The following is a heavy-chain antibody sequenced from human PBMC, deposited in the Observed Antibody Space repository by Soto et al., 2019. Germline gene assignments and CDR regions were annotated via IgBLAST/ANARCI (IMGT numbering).Heavy chain of an antibody. V-gene: IGHV4-31*03. D-gene: IGHD4-17*01. CDR2: IYYSGST. CDR3: ARGSVGGDLTVWFDP. Sequence: QVQLQESGPGLVKPSQTLSLTCTVSGASISSGGYYWSWIRQHPGKGLEWIGYIYYSGSTYYNPSLKSRVTISVDTSKNQFSLKLSSVTAADTAVYYCARGSVGGDLTVWFDPWGQGTLVTVSS. CDR1: GASISSGGYY. J-gene: IGHJ5*02.